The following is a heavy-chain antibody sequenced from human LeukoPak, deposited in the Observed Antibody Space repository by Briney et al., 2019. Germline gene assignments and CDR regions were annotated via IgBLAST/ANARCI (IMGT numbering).Heavy chain of an antibody. CDR3: ARGFGIYFYGMDV. V-gene: IGHV4-61*01. J-gene: IGHJ6*02. D-gene: IGHD3-16*01. Sequence: SETLSLTCTVSGGSVSSGNYYWSWIRQPPGKGREWIVYIYYSGGTNYRHSLKSPVTISVDTSKNQFSLKLSSVTAADTAVYYCARGFGIYFYGMDVWGQGTTVTVSS. CDR1: GGSVSSGNYY. CDR2: IYYSGGT.